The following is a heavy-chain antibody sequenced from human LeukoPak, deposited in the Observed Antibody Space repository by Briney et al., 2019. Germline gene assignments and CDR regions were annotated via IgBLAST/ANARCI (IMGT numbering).Heavy chain of an antibody. CDR2: IYYSGST. V-gene: IGHV4-59*08. CDR1: GGSINNFY. D-gene: IGHD5-18*01. Sequence: SETLSLTCTVSGGSINNFYWSWIRQPPGKGLEWIGYIYYSGSTNYNPSLKSRVTISIDTSKNQFSLKLSSVTAADTAVYYCARVGYSYGFDSWGQGTLVTVSS. CDR3: ARVGYSYGFDS. J-gene: IGHJ4*02.